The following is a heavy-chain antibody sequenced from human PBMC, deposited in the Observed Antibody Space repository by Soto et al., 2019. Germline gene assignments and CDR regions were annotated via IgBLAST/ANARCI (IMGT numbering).Heavy chain of an antibody. J-gene: IGHJ6*02. CDR1: GYSFTSYW. CDR2: IYPSDSYT. Sequence: PGESLKISCKGSGYSFTSYWIGWVRQMPGKGLEWMGIIYPSDSYTNYSPSFQGHVTISADKSISTAYLQWSSLKASDTAMYYCALELRYFDWLLSLSYYGMDVWGQGTTVTVSS. D-gene: IGHD3-9*01. V-gene: IGHV5-10-1*01. CDR3: ALELRYFDWLLSLSYYGMDV.